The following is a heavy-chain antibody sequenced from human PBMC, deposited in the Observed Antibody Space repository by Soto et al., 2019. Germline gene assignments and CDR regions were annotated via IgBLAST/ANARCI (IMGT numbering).Heavy chain of an antibody. CDR3: ARAPGIAVAGSWFDP. Sequence: SVKVSCKSSGGTFSRYAISWVRQAPVQGLEWMGGIIPIFGTANYAQKFQGRVTITADESTSTAYMELSSLRSEDTAVYYCARAPGIAVAGSWFDPWGQGNLVTGSA. CDR2: IIPIFGTA. CDR1: GGTFSRYA. V-gene: IGHV1-69*13. D-gene: IGHD6-19*01. J-gene: IGHJ5*02.